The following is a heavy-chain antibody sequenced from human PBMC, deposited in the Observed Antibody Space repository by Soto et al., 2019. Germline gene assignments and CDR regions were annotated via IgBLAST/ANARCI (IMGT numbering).Heavy chain of an antibody. CDR3: ARGDYYDSSGYYFRNNWFDP. CDR1: GYTFTSYA. Sequence: ASVKVSCKASGYTFTSYAMHWVRQAPGQRLEWMGWINAGNGNTKYSQKFHGRVTITRDTSASTAYMELSSLRSEDTAVYYCARGDYYDSSGYYFRNNWFDPWGQGTLVTSPQ. CDR2: INAGNGNT. J-gene: IGHJ5*02. V-gene: IGHV1-3*01. D-gene: IGHD3-22*01.